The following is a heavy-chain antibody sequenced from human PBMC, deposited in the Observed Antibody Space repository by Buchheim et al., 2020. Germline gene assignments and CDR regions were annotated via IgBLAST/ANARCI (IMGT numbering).Heavy chain of an antibody. Sequence: EVQLLESGGGLVQPGESLRLSCAASGFTFSTFAMSWVRLAPGKGLQWVSAISGSAGSTFYADSVKGRFTISRDNSKSTLFLQMNSLTAEDTAVYYCAKTAYGWEYFDYWGQGTL. CDR2: ISGSAGST. V-gene: IGHV3-23*01. J-gene: IGHJ4*02. D-gene: IGHD6-19*01. CDR1: GFTFSTFA. CDR3: AKTAYGWEYFDY.